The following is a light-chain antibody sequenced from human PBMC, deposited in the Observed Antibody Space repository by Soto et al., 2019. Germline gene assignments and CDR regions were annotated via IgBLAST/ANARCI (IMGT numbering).Light chain of an antibody. CDR2: DAS. Sequence: EIVLTQSPATLSLSPGERATLSCRASQSVGSYLAWYQQKPGQAPRLLIYDASIRATGIPTRFSGSGSGTGFALTISSLEPEDFAVYYCQHRDYWPPGAAFGGGTKVEIK. CDR1: QSVGSY. J-gene: IGKJ4*01. CDR3: QHRDYWPPGAA. V-gene: IGKV3-11*01.